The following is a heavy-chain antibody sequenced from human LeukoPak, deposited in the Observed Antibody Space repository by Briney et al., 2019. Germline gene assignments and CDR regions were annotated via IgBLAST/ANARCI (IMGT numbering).Heavy chain of an antibody. J-gene: IGHJ6*03. CDR3: ARDLHARSFSGYHYYMDV. Sequence: SETLSLTCTVSGGSISTYHWSWIRQPPGKGLEWIGYIYYSGSTSYNPSLKSRVTISLDTSKNQFSLQLSSVTAADTAVYYCARDLHARSFSGYHYYMDVWGKGTTVTVSS. CDR1: GGSISTYH. D-gene: IGHD6-6*01. V-gene: IGHV4-59*01. CDR2: IYYSGST.